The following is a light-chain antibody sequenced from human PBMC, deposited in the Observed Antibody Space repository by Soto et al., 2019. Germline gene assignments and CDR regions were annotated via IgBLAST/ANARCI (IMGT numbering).Light chain of an antibody. J-gene: IGKJ1*01. CDR3: QQRSNWPRT. CDR1: QSVSSY. CDR2: DAS. V-gene: IGKV3-11*01. Sequence: EIVSTQSPATLSLSPGERATLSCRASQSVSSYLAWYQQKPGQAPRLLIYDASNRATGIPAGFSGSGSGTDFPLTISSLEPEDFAVYYCQQRSNWPRTFGQGTKVELK.